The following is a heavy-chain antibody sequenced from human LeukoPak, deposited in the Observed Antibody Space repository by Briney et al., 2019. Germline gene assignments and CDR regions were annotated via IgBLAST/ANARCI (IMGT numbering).Heavy chain of an antibody. CDR1: GGSISSSSYY. J-gene: IGHJ4*02. D-gene: IGHD3-22*01. Sequence: PSETLSLTCTVSGGSISSSSYYWGWIRQPPGKGLEWIGNIYYSGSTYYNPSLKSRVTISVDTSKNQFSLKLSSVTAADTAVYYCARLDDHYYDSSGRPYFGYWGQGTLVTVSS. CDR3: ARLDDHYYDSSGRPYFGY. V-gene: IGHV4-39*01. CDR2: IYYSGST.